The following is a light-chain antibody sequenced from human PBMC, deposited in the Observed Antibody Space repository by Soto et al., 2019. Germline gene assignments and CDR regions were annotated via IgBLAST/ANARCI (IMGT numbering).Light chain of an antibody. CDR3: QQLNSYPLT. V-gene: IGKV1-9*01. J-gene: IGKJ4*01. CDR2: AAS. CDR1: QGISSY. Sequence: DIQLTQSPSFLSASVGDRVTITCRASQGISSYLAWYQQKPGKAPKLLIYAASTLQSGVPSWFSGSGSGTEFPLTISSLQPEDFATYYCQQLNSYPLTFGGGTKVEIK.